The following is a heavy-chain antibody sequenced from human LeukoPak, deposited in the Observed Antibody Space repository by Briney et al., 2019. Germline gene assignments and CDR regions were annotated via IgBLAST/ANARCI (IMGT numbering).Heavy chain of an antibody. Sequence: MTSETLSLTCTVSGGSISNCYWSWIRQPPGKGLEWIGLIYNNGGTNYNPSLKSPVTISLDRSKNQFSLKLSSVTAADTAVYYCARVGGDGYNTFDYWGQGTLVTVSS. CDR3: ARVGGDGYNTFDY. V-gene: IGHV4-59*08. J-gene: IGHJ4*02. CDR2: IYNNGGT. D-gene: IGHD5-24*01. CDR1: GGSISNCY.